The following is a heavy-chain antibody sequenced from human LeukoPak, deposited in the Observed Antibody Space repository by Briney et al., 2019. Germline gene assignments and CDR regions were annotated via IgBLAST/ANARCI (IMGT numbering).Heavy chain of an antibody. CDR2: INHSGSA. Sequence: PSETLSLTCGVYGGSFSGYLWNWIRQPPGKDLEWIGEINHSGSANYHPSLTSRVTISVDTSKNQVSLRLSSVTAADTAVYSCAGGPLESYYNWFDPWGQGTLLSVSS. CDR1: GGSFSGYL. V-gene: IGHV4-34*01. D-gene: IGHD1-1*01. J-gene: IGHJ5*02. CDR3: AGGPLESYYNWFDP.